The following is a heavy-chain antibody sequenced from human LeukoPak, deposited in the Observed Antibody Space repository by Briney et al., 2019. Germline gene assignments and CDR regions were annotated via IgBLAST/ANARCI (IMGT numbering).Heavy chain of an antibody. CDR1: GFTFSNYA. CDR2: ISSDGSST. D-gene: IGHD3-16*01. CDR3: ARDLGFYGMDV. V-gene: IGHV3-30-3*01. J-gene: IGHJ6*02. Sequence: PERSLRLSCAASGFTFSNYALHWVRQAPGKGLEWMAVISSDGSSTYYGDSVKGRFTISRDNSNNTLYLQMNSLRAEDTAVYYCARDLGFYGMDVWGQGTTVTVSS.